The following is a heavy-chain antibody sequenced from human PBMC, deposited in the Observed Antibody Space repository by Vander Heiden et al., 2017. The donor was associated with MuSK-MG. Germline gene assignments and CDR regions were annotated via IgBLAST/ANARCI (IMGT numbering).Heavy chain of an antibody. CDR3: AKSSLIIWPLNWFDP. V-gene: IGHV3-23*01. CDR2: VSGGGGST. D-gene: IGHD3-10*01. J-gene: IGHJ5*02. CDR1: GLTFSSHA. Sequence: EGQLLESGGGLVQPGGSLRLSCAASGLTFSSHAMRWVRPAPGNGLEWVSAVSGGGGSTYYADAVKGRFTISRDNSKNTLYLQMNSLRAEDTAVYYCAKSSLIIWPLNWFDPWGQGTLVTVSS.